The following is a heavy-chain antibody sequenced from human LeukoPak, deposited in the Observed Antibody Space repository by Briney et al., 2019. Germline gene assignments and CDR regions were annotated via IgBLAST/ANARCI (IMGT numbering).Heavy chain of an antibody. Sequence: GGSLRLSCAASGFTFSSYSMNWVRQAPGKGLEWVSSISSSSSYIYYADSVKGRFTISRDNAKNSLYLQMNSLRAEDTAVYYCAREVATILSYFDYWGQGTLVTVSS. CDR2: ISSSSSYI. CDR3: AREVATILSYFDY. V-gene: IGHV3-21*01. D-gene: IGHD5-24*01. J-gene: IGHJ4*02. CDR1: GFTFSSYS.